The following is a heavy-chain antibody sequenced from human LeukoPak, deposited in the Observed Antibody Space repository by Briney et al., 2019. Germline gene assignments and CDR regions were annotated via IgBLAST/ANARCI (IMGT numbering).Heavy chain of an antibody. Sequence: TGGSLRLSWAGSWLTFSNYGMHRVRQAPGKGLEWVAVIWYDGSNKFFADSVKGRFTISRDNSKNTLYLQMSSLRAEDTAVYYCARESGGTFDHGGQGTLVTVSS. CDR2: IWYDGSNK. V-gene: IGHV3-33*01. CDR3: ARESGGTFDH. D-gene: IGHD1-7*01. J-gene: IGHJ4*02. CDR1: WLTFSNYG.